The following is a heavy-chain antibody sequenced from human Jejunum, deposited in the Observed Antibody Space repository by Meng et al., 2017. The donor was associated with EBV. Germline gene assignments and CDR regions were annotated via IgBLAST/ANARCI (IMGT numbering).Heavy chain of an antibody. D-gene: IGHD5-12*01. V-gene: IGHV4-4*02. J-gene: IGHJ5*02. CDR2: IYYTGRT. Sequence: VRGQEPGTGLVMPSGTLSLTCAVSGASISSSHWWSWVRQAPGEGLEWIGEIYYTGRTNYNPSLKSRVSMSIDKSKNQFSLNLNSVTVADTAVYYCATSMSGYSYGYSWGQGTLVTVSS. CDR3: ATSMSGYSYGYS. CDR1: GASISSSHW.